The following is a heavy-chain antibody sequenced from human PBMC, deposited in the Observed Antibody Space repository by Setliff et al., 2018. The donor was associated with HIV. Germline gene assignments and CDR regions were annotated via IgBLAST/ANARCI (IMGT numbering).Heavy chain of an antibody. D-gene: IGHD3-10*01. CDR3: ARRRGPMVRGVDPSPSYYLDY. CDR1: GGSFSGYY. Sequence: PSETLSLTCAVYGGSFSGYYWSWIRQPPGKGLEWIGEINHSGSTNYNPSLKSRVTMSIDTSKNQFFLKLSSVTALDTATYSCARRRGPMVRGVDPSPSYYLDYWGQGTRVTVSS. CDR2: INHSGST. J-gene: IGHJ4*02. V-gene: IGHV4-34*01.